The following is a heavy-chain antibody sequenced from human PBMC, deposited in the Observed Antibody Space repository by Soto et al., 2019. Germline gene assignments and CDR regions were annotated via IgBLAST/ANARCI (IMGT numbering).Heavy chain of an antibody. V-gene: IGHV4-31*03. CDR3: ARTSFDTSGTAADP. Sequence: QVQLQESGPGLVKPSQTLSLSCTVSGGSISSGNYYWSWIRQHPGKGLEWIGYIYYSGSTYYNPSLKSRVTISVDTSKNQFSLKLSSVTAADTAVYYCARTSFDTSGTAADPWGQGTLVTVSS. D-gene: IGHD3-22*01. CDR2: IYYSGST. J-gene: IGHJ5*02. CDR1: GGSISSGNYY.